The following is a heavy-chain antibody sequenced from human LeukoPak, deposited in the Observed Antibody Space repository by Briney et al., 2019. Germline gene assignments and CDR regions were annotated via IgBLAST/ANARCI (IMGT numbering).Heavy chain of an antibody. CDR3: ARRAGAYSHPYDY. D-gene: IGHD4/OR15-4a*01. J-gene: IGHJ4*02. V-gene: IGHV3-53*01. CDR1: GFTVSSNS. CDR2: IYSDNT. Sequence: PGGSLRLSCTVSGFTVSSNSMSWVRQAPGKGLEWVSSIYSDNTHYSDSAKGRFTISRDNSKNTLYLQMNSLRAEDTAVYYCARRAGAYSHPYDYWGQGTLVTVSS.